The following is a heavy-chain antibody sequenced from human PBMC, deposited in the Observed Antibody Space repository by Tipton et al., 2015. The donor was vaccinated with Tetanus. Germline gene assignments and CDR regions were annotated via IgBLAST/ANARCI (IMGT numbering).Heavy chain of an antibody. V-gene: IGHV1-2*02. Sequence: VQLVQSGAEVKKPGASVKVSCKASGYTFTGYYIYWVRQAPGQGLEWMGWIDPNSGGTNYAQKFQGRVTMTRDTSISTAYMELSSLRSDDTAVYYCARDRGDYIYYGMDVWGPGTTVTVS. J-gene: IGHJ6*02. CDR3: ARDRGDYIYYGMDV. CDR1: GYTFTGYY. D-gene: IGHD3-22*01. CDR2: IDPNSGGT.